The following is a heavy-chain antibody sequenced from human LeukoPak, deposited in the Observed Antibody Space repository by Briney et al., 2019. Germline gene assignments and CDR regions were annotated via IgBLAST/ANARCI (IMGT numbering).Heavy chain of an antibody. CDR2: ISDSGDST. D-gene: IGHD3-10*01. CDR1: GFTFSSFA. J-gene: IGHJ4*02. CDR3: AEYYYGSGSYPL. Sequence: PGGSLRLSCAASGFTFSSFAMSWVRQAPGKGLEWVSAISDSGDSTYYADSVKGRFTNSRDNSKNTLYLQINSLRAEDTAVYYCAEYYYGSGSYPLWGQGTLVTVSS. V-gene: IGHV3-23*01.